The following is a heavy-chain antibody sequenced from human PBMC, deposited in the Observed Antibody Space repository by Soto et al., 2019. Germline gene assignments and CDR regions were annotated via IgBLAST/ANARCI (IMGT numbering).Heavy chain of an antibody. CDR2: ISYDGSNK. V-gene: IGHV3-30-3*01. CDR1: GFTFSSYA. D-gene: IGHD3-22*01. J-gene: IGHJ6*02. CDR3: ARDSSADLYYYDSSPYGMDV. Sequence: GGSLRLSCAASGFTFSSYAMHWVRQAPGKGLEWVAVISYDGSNKYYADSVKGRFTISRDNSKNTLYLQMNSLRAEDTAVYYCARDSSADLYYYDSSPYGMDVWGQGTTVTVSS.